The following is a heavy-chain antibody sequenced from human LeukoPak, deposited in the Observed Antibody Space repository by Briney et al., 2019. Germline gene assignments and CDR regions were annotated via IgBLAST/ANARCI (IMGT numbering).Heavy chain of an antibody. CDR3: AKDIGYDSSGYLDY. D-gene: IGHD3-22*01. CDR1: GFTFDDYA. CDR2: TSWNSGSI. V-gene: IGHV3-9*03. Sequence: GGSLRLSCAASGFTFDDYAMHWVRQAPGKGLEWVSGTSWNSGSIGYADSVKGRFTISRDNAKNSLYLQMNSLRAEDMALYYCAKDIGYDSSGYLDYWGQGTLVTVSS. J-gene: IGHJ4*02.